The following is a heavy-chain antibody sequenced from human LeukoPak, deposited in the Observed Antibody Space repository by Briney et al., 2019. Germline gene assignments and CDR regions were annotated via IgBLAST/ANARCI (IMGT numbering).Heavy chain of an antibody. Sequence: PGGSRRLSCSASGFTFSSYAMNWVRQAPGKGLEWLSYISTSSSSIYQVDSVKGRFTISRDNAKNSLYLQMNSLRAEDTAFYYCARGLTTDHNFDYWGLGTLVTVSS. CDR1: GFTFSSYA. D-gene: IGHD4-11*01. CDR3: ARGLTTDHNFDY. CDR2: ISTSSSSI. J-gene: IGHJ4*02. V-gene: IGHV3-48*01.